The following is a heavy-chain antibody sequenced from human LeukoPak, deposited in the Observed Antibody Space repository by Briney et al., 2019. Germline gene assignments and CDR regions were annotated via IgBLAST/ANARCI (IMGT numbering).Heavy chain of an antibody. J-gene: IGHJ4*02. CDR1: WFTFSNYA. V-gene: IGHV3-30*18. Sequence: PGGSLRLSCAASWFTFSNYAMHWVRQAPGKGLEWVAVISYDGSNKYYGDSVKGRFTISRDNSKNTVYLQMNSLRAEDTAVYYCAKDRYSSGWHSDFDYWGQGTLVTVSS. CDR2: ISYDGSNK. D-gene: IGHD6-19*01. CDR3: AKDRYSSGWHSDFDY.